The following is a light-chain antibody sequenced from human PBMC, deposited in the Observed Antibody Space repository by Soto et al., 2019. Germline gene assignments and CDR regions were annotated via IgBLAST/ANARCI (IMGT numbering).Light chain of an antibody. CDR3: SSYTDVVTLEV. Sequence: QAVLTQPSSVSGSLGQSITISCTGTSTDFGGQNYVSWYQQHPGRAPKLILYEVSNRPSGVSNRFSGSKSGNTASLTISGLQAEDVADYYCSSYTDVVTLEVFGPGTKVTVL. J-gene: IGLJ1*01. CDR1: STDFGGQNY. CDR2: EVS. V-gene: IGLV2-14*01.